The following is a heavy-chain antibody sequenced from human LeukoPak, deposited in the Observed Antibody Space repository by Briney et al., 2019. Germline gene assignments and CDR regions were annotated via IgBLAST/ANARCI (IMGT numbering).Heavy chain of an antibody. V-gene: IGHV1-18*01. CDR3: AGDSRAIGSLLSTRRDDY. Sequence: ASVKVSCKASGYTFTSYGISWVRQAPGQGLEWMGWISAYNGNTNYAQKLQGRVTMTTDTSTSTAYMELRSLRSDDTAVYYCAGDSRAIGSLLSTRRDDYWGQGTLVTVSS. CDR1: GYTFTSYG. D-gene: IGHD1-26*01. CDR2: ISAYNGNT. J-gene: IGHJ4*02.